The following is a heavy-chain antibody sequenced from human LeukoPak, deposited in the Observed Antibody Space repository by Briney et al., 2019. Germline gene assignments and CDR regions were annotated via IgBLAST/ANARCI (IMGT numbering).Heavy chain of an antibody. Sequence: GESLTLSCAASGFTFSSYALSWVRQAPGKGLEWVSAISGSGGSTYYADSVKGRFTISRENSKNTLYLQMNSLRAEDTAVYYCAKTRGTNSPKPIDYWGQGTLVTVSS. V-gene: IGHV3-23*01. CDR3: AKTRGTNSPKPIDY. D-gene: IGHD1-26*01. CDR2: ISGSGGST. J-gene: IGHJ4*02. CDR1: GFTFSSYA.